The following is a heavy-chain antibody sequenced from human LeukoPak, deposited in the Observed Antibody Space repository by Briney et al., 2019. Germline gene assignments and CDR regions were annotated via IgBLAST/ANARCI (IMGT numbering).Heavy chain of an antibody. CDR1: GGSISSSNW. D-gene: IGHD3-22*01. V-gene: IGHV4-4*02. Sequence: PSGTLSPTCAVSGGSISSSNWWGWVRQPPGKGLEWIGEIYHSGSTNYNPSLKSRVTISVDKSKNQFSLKLTSVTAADTAVYYCARAGDSSGYGDYWGEGTLVTVSS. J-gene: IGHJ4*02. CDR3: ARAGDSSGYGDY. CDR2: IYHSGST.